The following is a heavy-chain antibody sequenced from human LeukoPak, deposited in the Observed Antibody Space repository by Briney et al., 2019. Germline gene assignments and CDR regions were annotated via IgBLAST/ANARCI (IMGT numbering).Heavy chain of an antibody. CDR1: GFTFSNYS. V-gene: IGHV3-23*01. J-gene: IGHJ4*02. CDR2: VSNSGGIT. Sequence: GGSLRLSCAASGFTFSNYSMTWVRQAPGKGLEWVSGVSNSGGITYYADSVKGRFTISRDNSKNTLYLQMDSLRAEDTAVYYCVKEITSHDFFSRGEWGQGTLVTVSS. CDR3: VKEITSHDFFSRGE. D-gene: IGHD3-3*01.